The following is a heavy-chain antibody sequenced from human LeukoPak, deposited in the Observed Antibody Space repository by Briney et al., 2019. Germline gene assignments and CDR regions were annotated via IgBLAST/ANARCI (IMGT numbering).Heavy chain of an antibody. CDR1: GFTFSSYA. V-gene: IGHV3-23*01. D-gene: IGHD1-26*01. CDR2: ISPSGGST. CDR3: AKNSGNSKQGAFDI. Sequence: GGSLRLSCTASGFTFSSYATTWVRQAPGKGLEWVSVISPSGGSTYSADSVKGRFTISRDNSKNTLYLQMNSLRAEDTALYYCAKNSGNSKQGAFDIWGQGTMVTVSS. J-gene: IGHJ3*02.